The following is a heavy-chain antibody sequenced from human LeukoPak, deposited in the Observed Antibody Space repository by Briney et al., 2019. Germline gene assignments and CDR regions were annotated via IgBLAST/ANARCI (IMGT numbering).Heavy chain of an antibody. V-gene: IGHV3-9*01. CDR1: GFTFDDYA. J-gene: IGHJ4*02. CDR2: ISWNSGSI. D-gene: IGHD2-15*01. CDR3: AKGYGGNEIDY. Sequence: GRSLRLSCAASGFTFDDYAMHWVRQAPGKGLEWVSGISWNSGSIGYADSVKGRFTISRDNAKNSLYLQMNSLRAEDTALYYCAKGYGGNEIDYWGQGTLATVSS.